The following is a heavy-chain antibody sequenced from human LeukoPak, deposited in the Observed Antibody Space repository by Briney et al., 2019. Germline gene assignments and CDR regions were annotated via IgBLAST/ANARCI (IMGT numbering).Heavy chain of an antibody. CDR3: TRQGDSSGYYPDY. V-gene: IGHV3-73*01. CDR2: IRSKANSYAT. D-gene: IGHD3-22*01. CDR1: GFTLSGSA. Sequence: PGGSLRLSCAASGFTLSGSAMHWVRQASGKGLEWVGRIRSKANSYATAYAASVKGRFTISRDDSKNTAYLQMNSLKTEDTAVYYCTRQGDSSGYYPDYWGQGTLVTVSS. J-gene: IGHJ4*02.